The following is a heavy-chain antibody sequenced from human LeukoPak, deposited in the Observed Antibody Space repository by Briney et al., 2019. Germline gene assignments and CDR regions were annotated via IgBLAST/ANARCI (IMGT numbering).Heavy chain of an antibody. J-gene: IGHJ3*02. V-gene: IGHV3-7*03. CDR2: IKPDGSEK. CDR1: GFTFSDYW. Sequence: GRSLRLSCAASGFTFSDYWMTWVRQAPGKGLEWVANIKPDGSEKYYVDSVRGRFTISRDNAKNSLYLQMNSLRGEDTAVYYCAKDQGWDAFDIWGQGTMVTVSS. CDR3: AKDQGWDAFDI.